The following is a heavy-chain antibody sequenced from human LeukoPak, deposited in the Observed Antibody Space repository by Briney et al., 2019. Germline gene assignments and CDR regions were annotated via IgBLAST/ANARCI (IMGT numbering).Heavy chain of an antibody. D-gene: IGHD6-6*01. V-gene: IGHV1-18*01. CDR3: ARDPSLSSSGDY. Sequence: GASVKVSCKASGYTFTSYGISWVRQAPGQGLEWMGWISAYNGNTNYAQKLQGRVTMTTDTSTSTAHMELRRLRSDDTAVYYCARDPSLSSSGDYWGQGTLVTVSS. J-gene: IGHJ4*02. CDR1: GYTFTSYG. CDR2: ISAYNGNT.